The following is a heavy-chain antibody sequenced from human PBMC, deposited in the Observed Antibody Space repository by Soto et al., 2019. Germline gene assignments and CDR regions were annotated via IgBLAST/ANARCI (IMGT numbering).Heavy chain of an antibody. J-gene: IGHJ5*02. CDR3: AREGGDCSGGSCYSNWFDP. D-gene: IGHD2-15*01. Sequence: ASVKVSCKASGYTSTSYDINWVRQATGQGFEWMGWMNPNSGNTGYAQKFQGRVTMTRDTSITTAYMELSSLRSEDTAVYYCAREGGDCSGGSCYSNWFDPWGQGTLVTVSS. CDR1: GYTSTSYD. CDR2: MNPNSGNT. V-gene: IGHV1-8*01.